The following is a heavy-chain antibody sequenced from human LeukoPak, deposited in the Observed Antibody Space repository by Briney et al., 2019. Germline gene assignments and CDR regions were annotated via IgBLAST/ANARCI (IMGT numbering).Heavy chain of an antibody. CDR3: VSGFLQWLY. V-gene: IGHV3-7*01. CDR1: GFSFSSYW. CDR2: INPDGSNM. Sequence: GRSLRLSCAASGFSFSSYWMSWVRQAPGKGLEWVANINPDGSNMLYVDSVKGRFTISRDNAKNSLYLQMHNLRAEDTAVYFCVSGFLQWLYWGQGTLVTVSS. D-gene: IGHD3-3*01. J-gene: IGHJ4*02.